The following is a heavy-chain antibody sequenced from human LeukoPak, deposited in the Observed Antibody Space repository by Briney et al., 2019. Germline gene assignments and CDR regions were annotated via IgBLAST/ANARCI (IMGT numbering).Heavy chain of an antibody. V-gene: IGHV5-51*01. D-gene: IGHD6-13*01. CDR2: IYPGDSDT. CDR1: GYSFSSYW. Sequence: GESLKISCKGSGYSFSSYWIGWVRQMPGKGLEWMGIIYPGDSDTRYRPSFQGQVTISADKSIDTAYLQWSSLEASDTAMYYCARRGGSRAFDSWGQGTLVTVSS. J-gene: IGHJ4*02. CDR3: ARRGGSRAFDS.